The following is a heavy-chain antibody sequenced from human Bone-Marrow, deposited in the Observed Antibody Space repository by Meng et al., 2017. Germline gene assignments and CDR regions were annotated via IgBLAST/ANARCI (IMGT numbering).Heavy chain of an antibody. CDR1: GYTFTDYS. D-gene: IGHD3-10*01. CDR3: ARPSTSYLDRGCCYYYGMDV. Sequence: ASVKVSCKASGYTFTDYSITWLRQAPGQGLEWMGWIGTYSGEKKYAQRLQGRVTMTRNTSISTAYMELSSLRSEDTAVYYCARPSTSYLDRGCCYYYGMDVWGQGTTVTVSS. J-gene: IGHJ6*02. CDR2: IGTYSGEK. V-gene: IGHV1-18*01.